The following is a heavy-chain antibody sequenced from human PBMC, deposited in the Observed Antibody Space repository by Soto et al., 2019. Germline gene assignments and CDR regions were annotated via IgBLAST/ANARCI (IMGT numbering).Heavy chain of an antibody. Sequence: GGSLRLSCAASGFTFTNYWMTWVRQAPGKGLEWVANIKQDGSEKYYVDSVKGRFTISRDNAKNSLLLLMNSLRAEDTAVYYCARVLRITGTTAFDPWGQGTLVTVSP. CDR1: GFTFTNYW. CDR3: ARVLRITGTTAFDP. D-gene: IGHD1-7*01. V-gene: IGHV3-7*03. CDR2: IKQDGSEK. J-gene: IGHJ5*02.